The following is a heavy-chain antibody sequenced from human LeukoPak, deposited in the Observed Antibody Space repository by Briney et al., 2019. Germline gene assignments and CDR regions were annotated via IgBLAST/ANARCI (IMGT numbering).Heavy chain of an antibody. D-gene: IGHD2-15*01. Sequence: SETLSLTCTVSGGSISSYYWSWIRQPPGKGLEWIGYIYYSGSTNYNPSLKSRVTISVDTSKNQFSLKLSSVTAADTAVYYCASLGYCSGGSCYNAFDIWGQGTMVTVSS. CDR2: IYYSGST. CDR1: GGSISSYY. J-gene: IGHJ3*02. CDR3: ASLGYCSGGSCYNAFDI. V-gene: IGHV4-59*08.